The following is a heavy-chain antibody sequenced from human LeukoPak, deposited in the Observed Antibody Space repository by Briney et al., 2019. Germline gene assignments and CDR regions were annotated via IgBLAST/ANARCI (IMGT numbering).Heavy chain of an antibody. Sequence: GGSLRLSCAASGFTFSDYYMSWVRQAPGKGLEWVSYISPRGSTTYYADSVKGRFTISRDNAKNSLYLQMNSLRAEDTAVYYCARDLYDSGFDYWGQGTMVTVSS. CDR1: GFTFSDYY. V-gene: IGHV3-11*01. D-gene: IGHD3-22*01. J-gene: IGHJ4*02. CDR3: ARDLYDSGFDY. CDR2: ISPRGSTT.